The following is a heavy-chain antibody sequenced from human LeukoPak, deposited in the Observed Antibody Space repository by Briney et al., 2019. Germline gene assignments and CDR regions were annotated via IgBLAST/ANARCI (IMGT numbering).Heavy chain of an antibody. D-gene: IGHD6-19*01. CDR1: GFTFSSYG. J-gene: IGHJ4*02. CDR2: ISYDGSTK. V-gene: IGHV3-30*18. CDR3: AKRSGDSSGWYALGY. Sequence: PGRSLTLSCAASGFTFSSYGMHWVRQAPGQGLEWVAVISYDGSTKYYADSVKGRFTISRDNSKNTLYLQMNSLRGEDTAVYYCAKRSGDSSGWYALGYWGQGTLVTVSS.